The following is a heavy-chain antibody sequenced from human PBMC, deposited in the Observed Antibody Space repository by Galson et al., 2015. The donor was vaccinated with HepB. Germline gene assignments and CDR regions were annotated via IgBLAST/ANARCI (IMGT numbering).Heavy chain of an antibody. D-gene: IGHD4-17*01. J-gene: IGHJ4*02. CDR1: GYTFTGYY. V-gene: IGHV1-2*05. CDR2: INPNSGGT. CDR3: AREGRYGDYFDY. Sequence: SVKVSCKASGYTFTGYYMHWVRLAPGQGLEWMGRINPNSGGTNYAQMFQGRVTMTRDTSISTAYMELSRLRSDDTVVYYCAREGRYGDYFDYWGQGTLVTVSS.